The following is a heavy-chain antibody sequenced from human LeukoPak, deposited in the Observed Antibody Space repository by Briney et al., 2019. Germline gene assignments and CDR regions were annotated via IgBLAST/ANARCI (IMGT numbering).Heavy chain of an antibody. D-gene: IGHD3-22*01. V-gene: IGHV4-59*01. J-gene: IGHJ4*02. CDR1: GGSISSYY. CDR3: AREGGGTMYYDSSGYFDY. Sequence: SETLSLTCTVSGGSISSYYWSWIRQPPGKGPEWIGYIYYSGSTNYNPSLKSRVTISVDTSKNQFSLKLSSVTAADTAVYYCAREGGGTMYYDSSGYFDYWGQGTLATVSS. CDR2: IYYSGST.